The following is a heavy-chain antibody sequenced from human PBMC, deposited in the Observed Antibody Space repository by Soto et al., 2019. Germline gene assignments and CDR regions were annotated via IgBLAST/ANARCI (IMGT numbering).Heavy chain of an antibody. Sequence: GGSLRLSCAASGFTFSSYAMHWVRQAPGKGLEWVAVISYDGSNKYYADSVKGRFTISRDNSKNTLYLQMNSLRAEDTAVYYCARSITMIVESLDYWGQGTLVTVYS. CDR1: GFTFSSYA. J-gene: IGHJ4*02. V-gene: IGHV3-30-3*01. CDR2: ISYDGSNK. D-gene: IGHD3-22*01. CDR3: ARSITMIVESLDY.